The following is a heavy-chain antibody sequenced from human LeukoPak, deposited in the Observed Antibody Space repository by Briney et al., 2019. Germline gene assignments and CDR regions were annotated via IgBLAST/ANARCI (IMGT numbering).Heavy chain of an antibody. Sequence: GGSLRLSCAASRFTFRDYYMSWIRQAPGEGLEWVSHISSFSNFRSYADSVQGRFTISRDNAKNSLYLQVNSLRAEDTAVYYCARPTIAAAGNFEYWGQGTLVTVSS. V-gene: IGHV3-11*03. CDR3: ARPTIAAAGNFEY. CDR1: RFTFRDYY. D-gene: IGHD6-13*01. CDR2: ISSFSNFR. J-gene: IGHJ4*02.